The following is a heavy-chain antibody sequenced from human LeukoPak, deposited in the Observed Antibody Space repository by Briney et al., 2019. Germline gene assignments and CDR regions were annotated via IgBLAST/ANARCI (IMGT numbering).Heavy chain of an antibody. J-gene: IGHJ4*02. D-gene: IGHD2-8*01. CDR1: GFIFSSYD. V-gene: IGHV3-30*18. Sequence: GGSLRLSCAASGFIFSSYDMYWVRQAPGKGLEWVAVISNDGNNKQYADSVKGRFTISRDNSKNTLYLQMNSLRADDAAVYHCAKDGLMRFFDYWGQGTLVTVSS. CDR2: ISNDGNNK. CDR3: AKDGLMRFFDY.